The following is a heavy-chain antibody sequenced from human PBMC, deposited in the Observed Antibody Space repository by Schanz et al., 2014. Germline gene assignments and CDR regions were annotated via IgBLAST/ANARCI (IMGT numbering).Heavy chain of an antibody. CDR2: MQPDSGKT. CDR3: ARGQRRTIGRPFGP. Sequence: QVQLVQSGAEVKKPGSSVKVSCKASGGTFNSYTINWVRQAPGQGLEWMGWMQPDSGKTHYAEKFQGRVAMTRDVSISTAYMELSSLASEDTAVYYCARGQRRTIGRPFGPWGQGTLVTVSS. V-gene: IGHV1-8*02. CDR1: GGTFNSYT. J-gene: IGHJ5*02. D-gene: IGHD6-25*01.